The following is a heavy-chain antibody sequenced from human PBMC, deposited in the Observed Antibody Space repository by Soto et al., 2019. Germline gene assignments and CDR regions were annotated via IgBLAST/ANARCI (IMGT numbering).Heavy chain of an antibody. CDR3: AKERADSSGWYEYYFDY. D-gene: IGHD6-19*01. CDR2: IKPDGSEK. V-gene: IGHV3-7*03. J-gene: IGHJ4*02. Sequence: GGSLRLSCLASGFTFSNYWMSWVRQAPGKGLEWVARIKPDGSEKYYVDSVKGRFTISRDNAKNTLYLQMNSLRAEDTAVYYCAKERADSSGWYEYYFDYWGQGTLVTVSS. CDR1: GFTFSNYW.